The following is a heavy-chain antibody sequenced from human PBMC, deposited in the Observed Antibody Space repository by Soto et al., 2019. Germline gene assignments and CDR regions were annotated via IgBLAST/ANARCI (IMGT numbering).Heavy chain of an antibody. D-gene: IGHD6-19*01. J-gene: IGHJ4*02. CDR2: MYHSGST. Sequence: PSETLSLTCAVSGDSISSPTWWTWVRQPPGRGLEWIGEMYHSGSTNYKSSLKSRVTISVDKSKNHFSLKLSSVTAADTAVYYCARHEAPSGWYFDYWGQGTLVTVSS. CDR3: ARHEAPSGWYFDY. CDR1: GDSISSPTW. V-gene: IGHV4-4*02.